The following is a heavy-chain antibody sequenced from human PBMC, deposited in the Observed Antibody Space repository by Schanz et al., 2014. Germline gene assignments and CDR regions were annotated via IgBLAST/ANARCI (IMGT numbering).Heavy chain of an antibody. Sequence: VQLVESGGDLVKPGGSLRLSCEASGFTFSNYGMNWVRQAPEKGLEWVSYISSSSGTIYYADSVKGRFTISRDNAKNSLYLQMNSLRAEDTAVYYCARDHQWLARYYMDVWGKGTTVSVSS. D-gene: IGHD6-19*01. CDR3: ARDHQWLARYYMDV. CDR1: GFTFSNYG. J-gene: IGHJ6*03. CDR2: ISSSSGTI. V-gene: IGHV3-48*04.